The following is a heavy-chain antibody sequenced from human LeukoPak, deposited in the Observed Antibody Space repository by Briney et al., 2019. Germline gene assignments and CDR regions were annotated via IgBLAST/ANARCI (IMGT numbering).Heavy chain of an antibody. CDR3: ASHYEFCF. D-gene: IGHD3-3*01. J-gene: IGHJ4*02. Sequence: GGSLRLSCAASGFTVNNKYMNWVRQAPGKGLEWVSVISSGDSTYYADSVKGRFTISRDNSKNTLYLQMNSLRAEDTAVYYCASHYEFCFWGQGTLVTVSS. CDR1: GFTVNNKY. CDR2: ISSGDST. V-gene: IGHV3-53*05.